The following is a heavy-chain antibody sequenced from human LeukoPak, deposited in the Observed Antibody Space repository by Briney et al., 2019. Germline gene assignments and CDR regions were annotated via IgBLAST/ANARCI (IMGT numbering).Heavy chain of an antibody. CDR2: IKHGGSEK. CDR1: GFTFSTYW. D-gene: IGHD6-6*01. Sequence: GGSLRLSCAASGFTFSTYWMSWVRQAPGKGLEWVANIKHGGSEKYYVDSVKGRFTISRDNAKNSLYLQMNSLRAEDTAVYYCARDHPAAPSSRGAFDIWGQGTMVTVSS. V-gene: IGHV3-7*01. CDR3: ARDHPAAPSSRGAFDI. J-gene: IGHJ3*02.